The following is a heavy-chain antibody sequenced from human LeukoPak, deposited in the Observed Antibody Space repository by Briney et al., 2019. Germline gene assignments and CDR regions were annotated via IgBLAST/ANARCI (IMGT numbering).Heavy chain of an antibody. D-gene: IGHD6-6*01. CDR3: AAHPSSAY. J-gene: IGHJ4*02. Sequence: ETLSLTCTVSGYSISSGYYWGWVRQTPGKGLECVSLIYSGGNTYYADSVKGRFTISRDHSKNTLYLQMNTLRAEDTAVYYCAAHPSSAYWGRGTLVTVSS. CDR1: GYSISSGYY. V-gene: IGHV3-53*01. CDR2: IYSGGNT.